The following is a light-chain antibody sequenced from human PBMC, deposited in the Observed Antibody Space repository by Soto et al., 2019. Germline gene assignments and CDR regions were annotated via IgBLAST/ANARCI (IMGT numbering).Light chain of an antibody. V-gene: IGKV3-15*01. CDR1: QGLGTN. J-gene: IGKJ4*01. Sequence: EVLATQSPATLSVSPWERATLSWRASQGLGTNLAWYQQKPGQAPRLLIYAASTRATGVPGRFSGSGAGTEFTLTISSLQSADFAVYYCPQYNNWPLTFGGGTQVDIK. CDR2: AAS. CDR3: PQYNNWPLT.